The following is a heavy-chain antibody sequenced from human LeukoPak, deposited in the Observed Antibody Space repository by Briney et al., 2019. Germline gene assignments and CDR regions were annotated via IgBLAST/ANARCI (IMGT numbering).Heavy chain of an antibody. CDR2: ISYDGSNK. D-gene: IGHD6-19*01. CDR1: GFPFNSFA. CDR3: ARDKLRGGSGWRLYWYFDL. V-gene: IGHV3-30-3*01. Sequence: PGGSLRLSCEGSGFPFNSFAIHWVRQAPGKGLEWVAVISYDGSNKYYADSVKGRFTISRDNSKNTLYLQMNSLRAEDTAVYYCARDKLRGGSGWRLYWYFDLWGRGTLVTVSS. J-gene: IGHJ2*01.